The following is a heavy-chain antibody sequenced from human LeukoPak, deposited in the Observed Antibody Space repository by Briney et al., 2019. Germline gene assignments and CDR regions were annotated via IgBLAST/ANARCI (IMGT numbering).Heavy chain of an antibody. CDR3: ARAPTRVGATYFDY. Sequence: ASVKVSCKASGYTFTSYGISWVRQAPGQGLEWMGWISAYNGNTNYAQKLQGRVTMTTDTSTSTAYMELRSLRSDDTAVYYCARAPTRVGATYFDYWGQGTLLTVSS. J-gene: IGHJ4*02. V-gene: IGHV1-18*01. D-gene: IGHD1-26*01. CDR2: ISAYNGNT. CDR1: GYTFTSYG.